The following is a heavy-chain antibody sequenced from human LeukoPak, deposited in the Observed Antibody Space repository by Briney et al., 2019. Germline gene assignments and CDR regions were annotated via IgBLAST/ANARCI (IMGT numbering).Heavy chain of an antibody. CDR2: IYYSGST. CDR1: GGSISSSPYY. CDR3: ARHASVDGNWPRPLDY. D-gene: IGHD6-19*01. Sequence: SETLSLTCTVSGGSISSSPYYWGWIRQPPGKGLEWIGNIYYSGSTYYNPSLKTRVTISVDTSKNQFSLKLASVTAADAAVYYCARHASVDGNWPRPLDYWGQGSLVTVSS. V-gene: IGHV4-39*01. J-gene: IGHJ4*02.